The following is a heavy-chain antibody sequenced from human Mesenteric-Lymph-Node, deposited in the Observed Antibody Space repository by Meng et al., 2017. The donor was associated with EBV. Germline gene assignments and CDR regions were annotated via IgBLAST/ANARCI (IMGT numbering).Heavy chain of an antibody. CDR2: ISSSGSTI. CDR1: GFTFSAFY. Sequence: QVQVVGSGGGWVKPGVSLMLSCAASGFTFSAFYMSWIRQAPGKGLEWVSYISSSGSTIYYADSVKGRFTISRDNAKNSLYLQMNSLRAEDTAVYYCASYGDYVLDYWGQGTLVTVSS. J-gene: IGHJ4*02. CDR3: ASYGDYVLDY. V-gene: IGHV3-11*01. D-gene: IGHD4-17*01.